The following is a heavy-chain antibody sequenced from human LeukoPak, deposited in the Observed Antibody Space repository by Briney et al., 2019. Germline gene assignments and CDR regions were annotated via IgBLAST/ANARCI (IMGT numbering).Heavy chain of an antibody. Sequence: AGGSLRLSCAASGFTFSSYWMSWVRQAPGKGLEWVANIKQDGSEKYYVDSVKGRFTISRDNAKNSLYLQMNSLRAEDTAVYYCARVPDFWSGYAHYYYYCGMDVWGQGTTVTVSS. CDR1: GFTFSSYW. CDR2: IKQDGSEK. D-gene: IGHD3-3*01. CDR3: ARVPDFWSGYAHYYYYCGMDV. V-gene: IGHV3-7*01. J-gene: IGHJ6*02.